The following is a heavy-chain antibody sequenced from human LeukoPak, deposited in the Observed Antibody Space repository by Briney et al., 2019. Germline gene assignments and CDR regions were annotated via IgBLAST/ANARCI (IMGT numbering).Heavy chain of an antibody. CDR3: ARVAVAGRIAFDI. CDR1: GYTFTGYY. D-gene: IGHD6-19*01. Sequence: GASVKVSCKASGYTFTGYYMHWVRQAPGQGLEWMGWINPNSGGTNYAQKFQCRVTMTRDSSISTAYMELSRLRSVDTAVYYCARVAVAGRIAFDIWGQGTMVTVSS. V-gene: IGHV1-2*02. CDR2: INPNSGGT. J-gene: IGHJ3*02.